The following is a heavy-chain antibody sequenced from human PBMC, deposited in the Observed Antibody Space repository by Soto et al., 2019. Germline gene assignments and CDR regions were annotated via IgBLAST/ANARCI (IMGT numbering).Heavy chain of an antibody. D-gene: IGHD7-27*01. Sequence: SSETLSLTXAVSGGSISSGGYSWSWIRQPPGKGLEWIGYIYHSGSTYYNPSLKSRVTISVDRSKNQFSLKLSSVTAADTAVYYCASASGDLVYYYGMDVWGQGTTVTVSS. V-gene: IGHV4-30-2*01. J-gene: IGHJ6*02. CDR2: IYHSGST. CDR3: ASASGDLVYYYGMDV. CDR1: GGSISSGGYS.